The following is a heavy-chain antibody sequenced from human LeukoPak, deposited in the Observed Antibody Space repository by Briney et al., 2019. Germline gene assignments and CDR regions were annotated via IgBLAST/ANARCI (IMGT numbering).Heavy chain of an antibody. CDR2: IYTSGTT. CDR1: GGSTINYF. Sequence: SETLSLTCTVSGGSTINYFRSWIRQPAGKGLEWIGHIYTSGTTHYNPSLKNRVTISLDTSKSQFSLQLNSVTAADTAVYYCAREDYGTGKFDYWGQGTLVIVSS. J-gene: IGHJ4*02. CDR3: AREDYGTGKFDY. D-gene: IGHD4-17*01. V-gene: IGHV4-4*07.